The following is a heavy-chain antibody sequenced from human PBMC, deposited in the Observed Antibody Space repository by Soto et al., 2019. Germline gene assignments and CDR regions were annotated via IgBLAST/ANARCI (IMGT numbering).Heavy chain of an antibody. Sequence: QVQLVESEGGVVQPGRSLRLSCAASGFTFSSFGMHWVRQAPGKGLECVAFISFDGSNQYYVDSVRGRFIISRDNSKNTLSLQMNNLKAEDTAVYYCAKDTSKYSNNWPAYYGLDVWGQGTTVTVSS. V-gene: IGHV3-30*18. CDR1: GFTFSSFG. CDR2: ISFDGSNQ. CDR3: AKDTSKYSNNWPAYYGLDV. J-gene: IGHJ6*02. D-gene: IGHD6-13*01.